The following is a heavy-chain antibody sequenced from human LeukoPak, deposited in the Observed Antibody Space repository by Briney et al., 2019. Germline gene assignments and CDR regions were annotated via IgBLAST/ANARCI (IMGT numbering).Heavy chain of an antibody. V-gene: IGHV5-51*01. D-gene: IGHD3-10*01. CDR2: IYPGDSDT. Sequence: GGSLHLPCQGSGSRFTSYWIGWARQVPGKGLEWMGIIYPGDSDTRYSPSFQGQVTISADKSISTAYLQWSSLKASATAMYYCARQRGAGVYYMDVWGKGTTVTISS. J-gene: IGHJ6*03. CDR1: GSRFTSYW. CDR3: ARQRGAGVYYMDV.